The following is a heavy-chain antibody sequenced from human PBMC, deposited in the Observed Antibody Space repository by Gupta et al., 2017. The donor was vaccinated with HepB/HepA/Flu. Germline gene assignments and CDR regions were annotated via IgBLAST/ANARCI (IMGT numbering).Heavy chain of an antibody. CDR3: ARLSVGRGDAFDI. V-gene: IGHV4-39*01. D-gene: IGHD4-23*01. CDR2: IYYSGST. Sequence: QLQLQESGPGLVKPSETLSLTCTVSGGSISSSSYYWGWIRQPPGKGLEWIGSIYYSGSTYYNPSLKSRVTISVDTSKNQFSLKLSSVTAADTAVYYCARLSVGRGDAFDIWGQGTMVTVSS. CDR1: GGSISSSSYY. J-gene: IGHJ3*02.